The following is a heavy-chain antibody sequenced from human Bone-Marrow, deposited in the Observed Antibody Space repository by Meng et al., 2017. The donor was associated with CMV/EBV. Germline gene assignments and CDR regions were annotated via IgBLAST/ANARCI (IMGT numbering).Heavy chain of an antibody. CDR2: INPNSGGT. Sequence: ASVKVSCKASGYTFTSYGISWVRQAPGQGLEWMGWINPNSGGTNYAQKFQGRVTMTRDTSISTAYMELSRLRSDYTAVYYCARIGTYCSSTSCYTFDIWGQGTMVTVSS. CDR1: GYTFTSYG. D-gene: IGHD2-2*02. J-gene: IGHJ3*02. CDR3: ARIGTYCSSTSCYTFDI. V-gene: IGHV1-2*02.